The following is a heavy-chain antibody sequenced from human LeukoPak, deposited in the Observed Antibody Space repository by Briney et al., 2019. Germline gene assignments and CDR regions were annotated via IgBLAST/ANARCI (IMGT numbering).Heavy chain of an antibody. CDR3: TRTRGCSSTSCYADY. CDR2: ISGSGDST. Sequence: GGSLRLSCEASGFTFSNYAMTWVRQAPGKGLEWVSGISGSGDSTYYADSVKGRFTISRDNSKNTLYLQMNSLRAEDTAVYSCTRTRGCSSTSCYADYWGQGTLVTVSS. D-gene: IGHD2-2*01. CDR1: GFTFSNYA. V-gene: IGHV3-23*01. J-gene: IGHJ4*02.